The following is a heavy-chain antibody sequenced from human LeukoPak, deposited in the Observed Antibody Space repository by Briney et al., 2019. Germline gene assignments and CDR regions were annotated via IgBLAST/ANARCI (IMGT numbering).Heavy chain of an antibody. CDR2: ISGSGGST. CDR1: GITFSSYA. V-gene: IGHV3-23*01. Sequence: PGGSLRLSCAASGITFSSYAMTWVRQAPGKGLEWLSAISGSGGSTYYADSVKGRFTISRDNSRDTLYLQMNTLRAEDTAVYYCAKGGAATGYYFDYWGPGTLVTVSS. D-gene: IGHD1-26*01. CDR3: AKGGAATGYYFDY. J-gene: IGHJ4*02.